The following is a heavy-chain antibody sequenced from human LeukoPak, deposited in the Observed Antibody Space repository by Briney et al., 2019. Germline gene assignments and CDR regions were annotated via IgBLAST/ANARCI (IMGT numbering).Heavy chain of an antibody. D-gene: IGHD3-22*01. CDR1: GGTFSSYA. Sequence: SVKVSCKASGGTFSSYAISWVRQAPGQGLEWMGGIIPIFGTANYAQKFQGRVMITADESTSTAYMELSSLRSEDTAVYYCARDRYYYDSSGYFLFDYWGQGTLVTVSS. CDR2: IIPIFGTA. J-gene: IGHJ4*02. CDR3: ARDRYYYDSSGYFLFDY. V-gene: IGHV1-69*13.